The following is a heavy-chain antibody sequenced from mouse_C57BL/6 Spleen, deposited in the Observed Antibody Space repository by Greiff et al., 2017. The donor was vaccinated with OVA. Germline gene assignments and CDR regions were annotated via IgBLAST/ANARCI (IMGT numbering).Heavy chain of an antibody. CDR3: TRDRIYYGNYEGAMDY. CDR2: ISSGGDYI. Sequence: DVKLQESGEGLVKPGGSLKLSCAASGFTFSSYAMSWVRQTPEKRLEWVAYISSGGDYIYYADTVKGRFTISRDNARNTLYLQMSSLKSEDTAMYYCTRDRIYYGNYEGAMDYWGQGTSVTVSS. CDR1: GFTFSSYA. D-gene: IGHD2-1*01. J-gene: IGHJ4*01. V-gene: IGHV5-9-1*02.